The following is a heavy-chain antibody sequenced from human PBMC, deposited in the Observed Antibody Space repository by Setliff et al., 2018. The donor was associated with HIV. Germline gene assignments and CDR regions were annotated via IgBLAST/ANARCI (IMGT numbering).Heavy chain of an antibody. J-gene: IGHJ4*02. Sequence: GGSLRLSCAASGFTFSSYWINWVRQAPGKGLEWVANIKQDGSEKYYMDSVKGRFTISRDNAKNSLYLQLNSLRAEDTAVYYCARDRGGSYTPLDFWGQGTLVTVSS. CDR3: ARDRGGSYTPLDF. V-gene: IGHV3-7*01. CDR1: GFTFSSYW. CDR2: IKQDGSEK. D-gene: IGHD1-26*01.